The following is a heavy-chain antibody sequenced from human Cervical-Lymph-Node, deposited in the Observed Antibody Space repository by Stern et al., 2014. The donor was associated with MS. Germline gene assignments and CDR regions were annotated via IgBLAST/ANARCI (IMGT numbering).Heavy chain of an antibody. J-gene: IGHJ4*02. Sequence: VQLVQSGTEVKKPGASVKVSCRPTGYTFSNYGISWVRQAPGQGLEGMGWVSTYNGKTTYAQKFQGRLTMTRDTSTSTVYMELRNLTSDDTAVYFCARRSGSYSFDYWGQGTLVSVSS. CDR2: VSTYNGKT. CDR3: ARRSGSYSFDY. V-gene: IGHV1-18*01. D-gene: IGHD1-26*01. CDR1: GYTFSNYG.